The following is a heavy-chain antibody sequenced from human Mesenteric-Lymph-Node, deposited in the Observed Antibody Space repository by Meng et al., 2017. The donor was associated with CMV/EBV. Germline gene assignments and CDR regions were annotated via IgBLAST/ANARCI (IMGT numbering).Heavy chain of an antibody. CDR1: GFRFSSYD. J-gene: IGHJ6*02. CDR2: IGSAGDA. Sequence: GESLKISCAASGFRFSSYDMHWVRQATGKGLEWVSAIGSAGDAYYLGSVKGRFTISRDNAKNSLYLQMNSLRAEDTAVYYCARRGTYYDFWSGYYTVPYGMDVWGQGTTVTVSS. V-gene: IGHV3-13*01. D-gene: IGHD3-3*01. CDR3: ARRGTYYDFWSGYYTVPYGMDV.